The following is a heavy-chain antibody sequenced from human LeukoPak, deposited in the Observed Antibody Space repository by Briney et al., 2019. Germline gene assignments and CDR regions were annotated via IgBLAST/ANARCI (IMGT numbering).Heavy chain of an antibody. Sequence: SETLSLTCAVYGGSFSGYYWSWIRQPPGKGLEWIGEINHSGSTNYNPSLKSRVTISVDTSKNQFSLKLSSVTAADTAVYYCAREDRYCSGGSCYYYYYGMDVWGQGTLVTVSS. V-gene: IGHV4-34*01. J-gene: IGHJ6*02. CDR2: INHSGST. CDR3: AREDRYCSGGSCYYYYYGMDV. D-gene: IGHD2-15*01. CDR1: GGSFSGYY.